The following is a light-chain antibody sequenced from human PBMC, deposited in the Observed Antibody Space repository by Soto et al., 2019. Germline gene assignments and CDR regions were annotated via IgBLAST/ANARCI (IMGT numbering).Light chain of an antibody. Sequence: QSALTQPPSASGSPGQSVTISCTGTSSDVGLYNFVSWYQQHPGEAPKLTIYDVTKRPSGVPDRFSGSKSGNTASLTVSGLQAEDEADYYCSSYAGFNKVIFGGGTNLTVL. CDR1: SSDVGLYNF. CDR3: SSYAGFNKVI. V-gene: IGLV2-8*01. CDR2: DVT. J-gene: IGLJ2*01.